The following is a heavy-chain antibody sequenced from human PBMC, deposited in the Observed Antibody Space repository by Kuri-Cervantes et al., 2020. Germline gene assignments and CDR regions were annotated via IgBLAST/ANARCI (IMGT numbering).Heavy chain of an antibody. CDR2: MNPNSGNT. CDR1: GYTFTSYD. CDR3: ARDVRPMVRSYYYHGMDV. V-gene: IGHV1-8*01. D-gene: IGHD5-18*01. Sequence: ASVKVSCKASGYTFTSYDINWVRQATGQGLEWMGWMNPNSGNTGYAQKFQGRVTMTRNTSISTAYMELSSLRSEDTAVYYCARDVRPMVRSYYYHGMDVWGPGTTVTVSS. J-gene: IGHJ6*02.